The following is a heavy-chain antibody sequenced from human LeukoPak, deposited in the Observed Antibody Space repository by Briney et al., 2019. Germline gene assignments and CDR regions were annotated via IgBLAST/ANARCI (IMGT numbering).Heavy chain of an antibody. J-gene: IGHJ4*02. CDR3: ARDYYVSGTYRFDY. CDR2: ISGGSSTI. V-gene: IGHV3-48*02. D-gene: IGHD3-10*01. Sequence: GGSLRLSCAASGFTFGTYSMNWVRQAPGKGLEWVSYISGGSSTIHYADSVKGRFTISRDNAKNSLYLQMNSLRDEDTAVYYCARDYYVSGTYRFDYWGQGTLVTVSS. CDR1: GFTFGTYS.